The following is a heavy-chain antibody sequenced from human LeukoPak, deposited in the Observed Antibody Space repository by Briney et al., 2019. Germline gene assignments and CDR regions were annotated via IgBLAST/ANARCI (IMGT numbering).Heavy chain of an antibody. D-gene: IGHD3-3*01. CDR2: MNPNSGNT. Sequence: ASVTVSCKASGYTFTSYGISWVRQAPGQGLEWMGWMNPNSGNTGYAQKFQGRVTMTRNTSISTAYMELSSLRSEDTAVYYCARKARIGRFLEWLFAYWGQGTLVTVSS. J-gene: IGHJ4*02. V-gene: IGHV1-8*02. CDR3: ARKARIGRFLEWLFAY. CDR1: GYTFTSYG.